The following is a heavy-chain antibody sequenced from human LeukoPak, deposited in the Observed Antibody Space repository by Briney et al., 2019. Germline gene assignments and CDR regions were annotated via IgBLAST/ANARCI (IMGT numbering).Heavy chain of an antibody. D-gene: IGHD1-14*01. V-gene: IGHV3-30-3*01. J-gene: IGHJ4*02. CDR1: GFTFSSYA. Sequence: PGRSLRLSCAASGFTFSSYAMHWVRQAPCKGLEWVAVISYNGDTEFYTDSVKGRFTISRDNSKNTLSLQMDSLRTEDTGVYYCARDPLRGAPDYFDYWGQGTLVTVSS. CDR2: ISYNGDTE. CDR3: ARDPLRGAPDYFDY.